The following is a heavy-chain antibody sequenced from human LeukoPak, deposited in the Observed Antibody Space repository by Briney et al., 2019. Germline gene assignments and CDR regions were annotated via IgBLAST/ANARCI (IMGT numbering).Heavy chain of an antibody. CDR2: ISGSGDTT. CDR3: ATHRSEVAMAALNY. V-gene: IGHV3-23*01. D-gene: IGHD5-24*01. J-gene: IGHJ4*02. Sequence: GGSLRLSCAASGFTFSNFAMSWVRQAPGKGLEWVSAISGSGDTTYYADSVMGRFTISRDSSKNTLFLQMNSLRAEDAAIYYCATHRSEVAMAALNYWGQGTLVTVSS. CDR1: GFTFSNFA.